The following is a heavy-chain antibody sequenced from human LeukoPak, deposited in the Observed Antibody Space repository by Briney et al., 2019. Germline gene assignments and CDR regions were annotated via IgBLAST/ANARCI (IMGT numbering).Heavy chain of an antibody. V-gene: IGHV3-30*18. D-gene: IGHD5-24*01. CDR1: GFTFSSYG. CDR2: MSYAGSNK. CDR3: AKDSSGGWLRSYYFDS. Sequence: PVGSLRLSSAASGFTFSSYGMNWVRQAPGKGLEWVAVMSYAGSNKDYADSVKGRFTISRDNYKNTLYVQMNSLRAEDTAVYYCAKDSSGGWLRSYYFDSWGQGTLVTVSS. J-gene: IGHJ4*02.